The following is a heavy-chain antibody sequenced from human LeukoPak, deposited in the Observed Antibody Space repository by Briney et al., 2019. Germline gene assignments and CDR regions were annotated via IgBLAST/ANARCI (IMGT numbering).Heavy chain of an antibody. D-gene: IGHD6-6*01. V-gene: IGHV3-23*01. Sequence: GGSLRLSCAASGFSVSNYALSWVRQAPGKGLEWVSSFTAGGSSTYNTDSVKGRFTISRDNTKNSLYLQMNSLRAEDTAVYYCAREYSSSYIGYYYGMDVWGQGTTVTVSS. J-gene: IGHJ6*02. CDR1: GFSVSNYA. CDR3: AREYSSSYIGYYYGMDV. CDR2: FTAGGSST.